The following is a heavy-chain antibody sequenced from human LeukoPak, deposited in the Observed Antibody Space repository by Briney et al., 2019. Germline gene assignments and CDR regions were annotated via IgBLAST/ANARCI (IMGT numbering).Heavy chain of an antibody. CDR1: GGSISSGDFY. Sequence: SETLSLTRTVSGGSISSGDFYWTWIRQPPGKGLEWIGYIYYSGSTYYNPPLKSRVFISTDTSKNQFSLKLSSVTAADTAVYYCASLRFLEWYPRYMDIWGKGTTVTVSS. D-gene: IGHD3-3*01. J-gene: IGHJ6*03. V-gene: IGHV4-30-4*01. CDR3: ASLRFLEWYPRYMDI. CDR2: IYYSGST.